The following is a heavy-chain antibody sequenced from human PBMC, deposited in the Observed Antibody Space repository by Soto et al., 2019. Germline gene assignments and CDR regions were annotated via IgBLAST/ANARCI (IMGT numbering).Heavy chain of an antibody. CDR3: ARSVAVPGAHIDY. J-gene: IGHJ4*02. CDR1: GGSISGSY. Sequence: SETLSLTCSVSGGSISGSYWSWIRQSPGKGLEWLGYVYYTGSTNYNPSLRSRVSISVDTSKNEFSLRLSSVTAADTAVYFCARSVAVPGAHIDYWGQGTQVTVSS. V-gene: IGHV4-59*01. D-gene: IGHD6-19*01. CDR2: VYYTGST.